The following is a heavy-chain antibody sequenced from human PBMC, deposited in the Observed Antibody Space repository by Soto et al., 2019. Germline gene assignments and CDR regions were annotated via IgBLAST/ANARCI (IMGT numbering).Heavy chain of an antibody. Sequence: EVQLEESGGGLVKPGGSLRLSCSASGFDFSTYSMGWVRQAPGKVLEWVSFISSSGAYIYYSESVKGRFTVSRDNAKNSLYLQMNTLSVDDTAVFYCARDFGEGSTTPFAFDVWGQGTMVAVSS. V-gene: IGHV3-21*01. CDR2: ISSSGAYI. D-gene: IGHD1-26*01. CDR1: GFDFSTYS. CDR3: ARDFGEGSTTPFAFDV. J-gene: IGHJ3*01.